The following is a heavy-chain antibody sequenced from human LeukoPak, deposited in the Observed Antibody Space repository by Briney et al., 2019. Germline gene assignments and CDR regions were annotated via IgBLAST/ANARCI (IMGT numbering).Heavy chain of an antibody. Sequence: GGSLRLSCAASGFTFSSYWMSWVRQAPGKGLEWVANIKQDGSEKYYVDSVKGRFTISRDNAKNSLYLQMNNLRAEDTAVYYCARARDSSCYEGNYFDYWGQGTLVTVSS. CDR2: IKQDGSEK. D-gene: IGHD5-12*01. J-gene: IGHJ4*02. CDR1: GFTFSSYW. V-gene: IGHV3-7*01. CDR3: ARARDSSCYEGNYFDY.